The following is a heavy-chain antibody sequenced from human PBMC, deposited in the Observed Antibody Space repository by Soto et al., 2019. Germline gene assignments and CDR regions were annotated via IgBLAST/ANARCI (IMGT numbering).Heavy chain of an antibody. D-gene: IGHD3-3*01. J-gene: IGHJ4*02. CDR1: GFSLTTSGVG. CDR2: IYWDDDK. CDR3: AHRVLRTVFGLVTTTAIYFDF. V-gene: IGHV2-5*02. Sequence: QITLNESGPTPVKPRQTLTLTCTFSGFSLTTSGVGVGWIRQSPGKAPEWLALIYWDDDKRYSPSLKSRLTITKHTSKNPVVLTMADLDPADTATYYCAHRVLRTVFGLVTTTAIYFDFWGQGTPVAVSS.